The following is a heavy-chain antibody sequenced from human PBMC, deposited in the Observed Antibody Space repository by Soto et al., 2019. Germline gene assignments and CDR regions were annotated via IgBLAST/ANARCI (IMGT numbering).Heavy chain of an antibody. CDR2: IYHSGST. CDR3: ARVPLYYGSGSYYKGFDY. Sequence: SETLSLTCAVSGGSISSSNWWSWVRQPPGKGLEWIGEIYHSGSTNYNPSLKSRVTISVDKSKNQFSLKLSSVTAADTAVYYFARVPLYYGSGSYYKGFDYWGQGTLVTVSS. CDR1: GGSISSSNW. D-gene: IGHD3-10*01. V-gene: IGHV4-4*02. J-gene: IGHJ4*02.